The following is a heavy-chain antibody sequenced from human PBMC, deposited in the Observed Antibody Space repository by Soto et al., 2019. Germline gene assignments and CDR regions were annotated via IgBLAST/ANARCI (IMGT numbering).Heavy chain of an antibody. CDR2: ISGSGDRT. D-gene: IGHD2-8*01. CDR1: KFTFSSYA. CDR3: ANWVEGTMVYFDY. J-gene: IGHJ4*02. Sequence: PGGSLRLSCSASKFTFSSYAMTWSRQAPGKGLEWVSSISGSGDRTYYADSVKGRFTISRDNSKSTLYLQMNSLRAEDTAVYYCANWVEGTMVYFDYWGQGTLVTVSS. V-gene: IGHV3-23*01.